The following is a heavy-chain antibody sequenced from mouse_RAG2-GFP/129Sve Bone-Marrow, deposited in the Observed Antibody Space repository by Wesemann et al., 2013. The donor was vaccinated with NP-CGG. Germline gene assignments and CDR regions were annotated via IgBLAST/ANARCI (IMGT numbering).Heavy chain of an antibody. J-gene: IGHJ2*01. CDR3: ARAGLYFDY. CDR1: GYTFTSYW. V-gene: IGHV1-69*02. Sequence: QVQLQQPGAELVKPGASVKLSCKASGYTFTSYWMHWVKQRPGQGLEWIGEIDPSDSYTNYNQKFKGKATLTVDKSSSTAYMQLSSLTSEDSAVYYCARAGLYFDYWGQGTTLTVSS. D-gene: IGHD3-1*01. CDR2: IDPSDSYT.